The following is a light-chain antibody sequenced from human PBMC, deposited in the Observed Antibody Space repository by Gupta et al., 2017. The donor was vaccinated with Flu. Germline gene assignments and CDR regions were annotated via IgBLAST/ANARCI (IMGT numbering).Light chain of an antibody. Sequence: DIVLTQSPESLAVSLGERATINCKSSQNILHRSTNKNYLAWFQQTPGQPPKLLIYWASTRQSGVPDRFSGSGSGTDFTLTITSLQAEDAAVYYCQQASDPRYTFGQGTKLEI. V-gene: IGKV4-1*01. J-gene: IGKJ2*01. CDR3: QQASDPRYT. CDR2: WAS. CDR1: QNILHRSTNKNY.